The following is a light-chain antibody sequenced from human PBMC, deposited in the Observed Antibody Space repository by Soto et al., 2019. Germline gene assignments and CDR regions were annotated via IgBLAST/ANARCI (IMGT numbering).Light chain of an antibody. CDR3: AAWDDSLNGPDVV. CDR1: SSNIGSNT. V-gene: IGLV1-44*01. CDR2: SNN. Sequence: QSVLKQPPSASGTPGQRVTLSCSGSSSNIGSNTVTWYQQLPGTAPKLLIYSNNQRRSGVPDRLSGSKSGTSASMAISGIQSEDQADHYCAAWDDSLNGPDVVFGGGTKLTV. J-gene: IGLJ2*01.